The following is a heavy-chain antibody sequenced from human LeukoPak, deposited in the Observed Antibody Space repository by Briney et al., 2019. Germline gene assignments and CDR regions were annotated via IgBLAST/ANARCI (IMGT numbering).Heavy chain of an antibody. CDR3: ARNIVGPRQVDY. CDR1: GGSISSYY. Sequence: PSETLSLTCTVSGGSISSYYWSWIRQPPGKGLEWIGYIYHSGTTNYNPPLKSRVTISVDTSKSQFSLKLSSVTAADTAIYYCARNIVGPRQVDYWGQGTLVTVPS. J-gene: IGHJ4*02. V-gene: IGHV4-59*01. CDR2: IYHSGTT. D-gene: IGHD1-26*01.